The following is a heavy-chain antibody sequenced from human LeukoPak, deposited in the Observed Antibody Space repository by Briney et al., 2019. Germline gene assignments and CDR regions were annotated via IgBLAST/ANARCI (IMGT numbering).Heavy chain of an antibody. J-gene: IGHJ4*02. CDR3: ARRVVPAARGFDY. V-gene: IGHV4-59*05. CDR1: GGSISSYY. D-gene: IGHD2-2*01. Sequence: SETLSLTCTVSGGSISSYYWSWIRQPPGKGLEWIGSIYYSGSTYYNPSLKSRVAISVDTSKNQFSLKLSSVTAADTAVYYCARRVVPAARGFDYWGQGTLVTVSS. CDR2: IYYSGST.